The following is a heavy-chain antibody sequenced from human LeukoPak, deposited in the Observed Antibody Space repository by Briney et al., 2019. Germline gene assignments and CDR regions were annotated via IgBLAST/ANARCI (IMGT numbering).Heavy chain of an antibody. Sequence: KPSETLSLTCTVSGGSVSGGSYYWSWIRQPPGKGLEWIGNIYYTGSTNYNPSLKSRVTISVDTSKNQFSLKLSSVTAADTAVYYCARGPPDGDYFDYWGQGTLVTVSS. CDR3: ARGPPDGDYFDY. J-gene: IGHJ4*02. CDR1: GGSVSGGSYY. V-gene: IGHV4-61*01. CDR2: IYYTGST. D-gene: IGHD4-17*01.